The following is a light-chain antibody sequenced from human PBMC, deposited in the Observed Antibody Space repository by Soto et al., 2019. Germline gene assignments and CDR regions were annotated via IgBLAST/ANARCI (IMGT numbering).Light chain of an antibody. J-gene: IGKJ5*01. Sequence: EIVLTQSPGTLSLSPGERATLSCRASQSVSSSYLAWYQQKPGQAPRLLIYGASSRATGIPDRFSGSGSGTDFTLTISRLEPEDCAVYYCQQYGSSLLFGQGTRLEIK. CDR3: QQYGSSLL. CDR1: QSVSSSY. V-gene: IGKV3-20*01. CDR2: GAS.